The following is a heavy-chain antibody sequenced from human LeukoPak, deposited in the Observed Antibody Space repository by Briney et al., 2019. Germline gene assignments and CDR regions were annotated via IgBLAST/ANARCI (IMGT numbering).Heavy chain of an antibody. J-gene: IGHJ2*01. CDR3: ARCSRTNNGRPRYFDL. D-gene: IGHD2-2*01. CDR2: INPSGGST. V-gene: IGHV1-46*01. Sequence: ASVKVSCKASGYTFTSYYMHWVRHAPGQGLEWMGIINPSGGSTSYAQKFQGRVTMTRDTSTCTVYMELSSLRSEDTAVYYCARCSRTNNGRPRYFDLWGRGTLVTVSS. CDR1: GYTFTSYY.